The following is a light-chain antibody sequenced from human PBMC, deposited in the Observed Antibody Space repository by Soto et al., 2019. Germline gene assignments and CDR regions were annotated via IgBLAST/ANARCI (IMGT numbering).Light chain of an antibody. CDR2: AAS. CDR3: QHYDGSLT. V-gene: IGKV3-20*01. Sequence: EIVLTQSPHTLSLSPGERASLSCRTSQTISSSYFAWYQQKPGQSPRLLVYAASIRAPGIPDRFSGSGSGADFTLTISRLEHADFAVYYCQHYDGSLTFGGGTRVEIK. CDR1: QTISSSY. J-gene: IGKJ4*01.